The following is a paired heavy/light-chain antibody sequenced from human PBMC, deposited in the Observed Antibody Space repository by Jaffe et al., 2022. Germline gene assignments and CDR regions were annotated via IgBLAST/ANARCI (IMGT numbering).Light chain of an antibody. V-gene: IGKV4-1*01. CDR3: QQYYSTPPT. Sequence: DIVMTQSPDSLAVSLGERASINCKSSQSVLYSSNNKNYLAWYQQKPGQPPKLLIYWASTRESGVPDRFSGSGSGTDFSLTISSLQAEDVAVYYCQQYYSTPPTFGQGTKVEIK. CDR1: QSVLYSSNNKNY. CDR2: WAS. J-gene: IGKJ1*01.
Heavy chain of an antibody. CDR1: GGSISTGSHY. V-gene: IGHV4-61*02. CDR2: IYSSGST. CDR3: ARECSGGSCESFGAFNL. J-gene: IGHJ3*01. D-gene: IGHD2-15*01. Sequence: QVQLRESGPGLVKPSQTLSLTCTVSGGSISTGSHYWSWLRQPAGKGLEWIGRIYSSGSTTYNPSLKSRVTISVDTSKNQFSLKLTSVTAADTAVYYCARECSGGSCESFGAFNLWGQGTMVTVSS.